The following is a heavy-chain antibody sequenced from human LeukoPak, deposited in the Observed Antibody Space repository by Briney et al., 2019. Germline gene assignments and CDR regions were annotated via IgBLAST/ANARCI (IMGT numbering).Heavy chain of an antibody. Sequence: GGSLRLSCAASGFTFSRYWMSWVRQAPGKGLEWVANIKQDGSEKCYVDSVKGRFTISRDNAKNSLYLEMNSLRAEDTAVYYCARDGLPVALNYWGQGTLVTVSS. CDR3: ARDGLPVALNY. V-gene: IGHV3-7*01. CDR1: GFTFSRYW. J-gene: IGHJ4*02. D-gene: IGHD2-2*01. CDR2: IKQDGSEK.